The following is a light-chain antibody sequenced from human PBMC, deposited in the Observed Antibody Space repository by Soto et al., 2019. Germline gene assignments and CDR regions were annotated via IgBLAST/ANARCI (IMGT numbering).Light chain of an antibody. CDR1: QSVTNSY. J-gene: IGKJ5*01. V-gene: IGKV3-20*01. CDR2: GAS. Sequence: EIVLTQSPGTLSLSPGERTTLSCRASQSVTNSYLAWYQQKPGQAPRLLIDGASSRATAIPDRFSGSGSGTDFTLTISRLEPEDFAVYYCQQYGSSPITFVQGTRLEIK. CDR3: QQYGSSPIT.